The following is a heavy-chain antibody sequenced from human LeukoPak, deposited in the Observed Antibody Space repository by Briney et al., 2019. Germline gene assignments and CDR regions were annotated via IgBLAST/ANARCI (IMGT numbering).Heavy chain of an antibody. CDR1: GFTFSSYA. CDR2: ISGSGGST. V-gene: IGHV3-23*01. Sequence: GGSLRLSCAASGFTFSSYAMSWVRQAPGKGLEWVSAISGSGGSTYYADSVKGRFTISRDNSKNTLYLQMNSLRAEDTAVYFFTQKTAYDIVVVPAATVFDYWGQGTLVTVSS. J-gene: IGHJ4*02. CDR3: TQKTAYDIVVVPAATVFDY. D-gene: IGHD2-2*01.